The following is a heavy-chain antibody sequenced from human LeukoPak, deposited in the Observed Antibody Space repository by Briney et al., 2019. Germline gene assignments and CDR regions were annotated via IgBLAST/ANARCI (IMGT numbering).Heavy chain of an antibody. CDR3: ARARATTIFGVVIMDYYMDV. Sequence: PSETLSLTCAVSSYSISSGYSWVWIRQPPGKGLEWIGRIYHSGTTCYNPSLKGRVNISVDMSKNHFSRKVSSVTAADTGVYDCARARATTIFGVVIMDYYMDVWGKGTTVTVSS. V-gene: IGHV4-38-2*01. D-gene: IGHD3-3*01. J-gene: IGHJ6*03. CDR2: IYHSGTT. CDR1: SYSISSGYS.